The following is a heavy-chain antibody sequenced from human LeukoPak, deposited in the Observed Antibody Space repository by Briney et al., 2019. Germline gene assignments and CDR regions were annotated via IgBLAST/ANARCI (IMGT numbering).Heavy chain of an antibody. CDR1: GGSISSYY. Sequence: PSETLSLTCTVSGGSISSYYWSWIRQPPGKGLEWIGEINHSGSTNYNPSLKSRVTISVDTSKNQFSLKLNSVTAADTAVYYCARSEPGATVNAEYFQHWGQGTLVTVSS. CDR3: ARSEPGATVNAEYFQH. D-gene: IGHD1-26*01. V-gene: IGHV4-34*01. CDR2: INHSGST. J-gene: IGHJ1*01.